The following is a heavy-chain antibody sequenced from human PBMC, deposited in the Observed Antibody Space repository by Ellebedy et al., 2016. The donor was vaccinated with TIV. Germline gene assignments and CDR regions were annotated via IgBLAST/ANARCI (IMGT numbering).Heavy chain of an antibody. CDR3: VKAWGY. CDR2: IVGNGGST. Sequence: GESLKISCAASGFTFSSYAMHWVRQAPGKGLEYVSAIVGNGGSTYYADSVKGRFTISRDNSKNTLYLQMSSLRPEDTVVYYCVKAWGYWGQGTLVTVSS. D-gene: IGHD3-16*01. V-gene: IGHV3-64D*06. CDR1: GFTFSSYA. J-gene: IGHJ4*02.